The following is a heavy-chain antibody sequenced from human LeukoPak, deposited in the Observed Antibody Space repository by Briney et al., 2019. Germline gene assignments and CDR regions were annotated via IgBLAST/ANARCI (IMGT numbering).Heavy chain of an antibody. CDR2: ISSSGNTI. V-gene: IGHV3-48*03. D-gene: IGHD6-19*01. CDR1: GLTFSSYE. Sequence: GGSLRLSCAASGLTFSSYEMNWVRQAPGKGLEWVSYISSSGNTIYYADSVKGRFTISRDNAKNSLYLQMNSLRAEDTAVYYCARVPGSTGWNYYFDYWGQGTLVTVSS. J-gene: IGHJ4*02. CDR3: ARVPGSTGWNYYFDY.